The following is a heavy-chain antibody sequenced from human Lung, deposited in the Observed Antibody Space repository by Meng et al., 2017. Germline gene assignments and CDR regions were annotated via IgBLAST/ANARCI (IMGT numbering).Heavy chain of an antibody. CDR1: GGSISGSY. Sequence: QVQLQHGVAVLLRPSGNLSPRCAAYGGSISGSYWSWIRQSPAKGLEWIGKINHGGSTNYNPSLESRVTISVDTPKNQFSLRLTSMTVADTAVYYCARERHSTIIRGVIDFWGQGALVTVSS. CDR3: ARERHSTIIRGVIDF. J-gene: IGHJ4*02. V-gene: IGHV4-34*01. CDR2: INHGGST. D-gene: IGHD3-10*01.